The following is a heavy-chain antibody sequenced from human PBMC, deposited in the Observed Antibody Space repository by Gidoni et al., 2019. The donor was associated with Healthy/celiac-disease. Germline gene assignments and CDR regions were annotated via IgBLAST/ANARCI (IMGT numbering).Heavy chain of an antibody. D-gene: IGHD3-22*01. J-gene: IGHJ1*01. V-gene: IGHV2-5*01. CDR3: AHRTYDSSGYYSRAEYFQH. Sequence: QITLKESGPTLVKPTQTLTLTCTFSGFSLSTSGVGVGWIRQPPGKALEWLALIYWNDDKRYSPSLKSRLTITKDTSKNQVVLTMTNMDPVDTATYYCAHRTYDSSGYYSRAEYFQHWGQGTLVTVSS. CDR2: IYWNDDK. CDR1: GFSLSTSGVG.